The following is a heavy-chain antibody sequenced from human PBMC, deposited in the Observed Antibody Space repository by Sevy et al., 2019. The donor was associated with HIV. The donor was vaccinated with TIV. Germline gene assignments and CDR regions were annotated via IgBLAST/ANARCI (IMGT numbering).Heavy chain of an antibody. CDR1: GGSITSSNYY. D-gene: IGHD5-12*01. V-gene: IGHV4-39*02. CDR3: AREPGGYDYDYGMDV. Sequence: SETLSLTCSASGGSITSSNYYWGWIRQPPGKGLEWIGSVYYTGLTYYNPSLKSQVTISVDTSKNQFSLNLNSVTAADTAIYYCAREPGGYDYDYGMDVWGQGTTVTVSS. CDR2: VYYTGLT. J-gene: IGHJ6*02.